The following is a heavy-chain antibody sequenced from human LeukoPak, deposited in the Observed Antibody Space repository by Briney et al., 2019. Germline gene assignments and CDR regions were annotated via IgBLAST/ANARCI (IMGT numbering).Heavy chain of an antibody. Sequence: GGALRLSCAASGFTFSGYDMSWGRQAPGEGLEWVSYTSSSSSTIYYADSVKSRFTISRDNAKNSLNLQMNSLRAEDTAVYYCARLRYYGMDVWGQGTTVTVSS. CDR3: ARLRYYGMDV. CDR2: TSSSSSTI. V-gene: IGHV3-48*04. CDR1: GFTFSGYD. J-gene: IGHJ6*02.